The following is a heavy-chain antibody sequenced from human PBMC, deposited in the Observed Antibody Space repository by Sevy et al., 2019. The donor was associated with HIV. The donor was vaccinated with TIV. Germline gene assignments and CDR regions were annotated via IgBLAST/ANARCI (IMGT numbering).Heavy chain of an antibody. CDR3: ARVAVEYCTNDCYHRFDH. V-gene: IGHV3-30*04. CDR2: ISYDGNYK. CDR1: GFTFPIYS. J-gene: IGHJ4*02. Sequence: GGSLRLSCVASGFTFPIYSVLWVRQAPGKGLEWLTLISYDGNYKYYAESVKGRFTISRDNSNKILYLQMSRLRVEDTALYFCARVAVEYCTNDCYHRFDHWGLGTLVTVSS. D-gene: IGHD2-8*01.